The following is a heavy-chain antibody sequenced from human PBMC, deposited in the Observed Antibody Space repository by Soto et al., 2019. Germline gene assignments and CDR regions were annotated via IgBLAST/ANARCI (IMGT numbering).Heavy chain of an antibody. CDR2: ISAYDGKT. J-gene: IGHJ5*02. Sequence: ALVKVSCKTSGYTFNTYGINWVRQAPGKGLELMGWISAYDGKTTYAEKFQGRVTLTIDTSTSTAYMELRSLRSDDTAIYYCARDPHEFWTSYCFDPWGQGTPVTVSS. CDR3: ARDPHEFWTSYCFDP. CDR1: GYTFNTYG. D-gene: IGHD3-3*01. V-gene: IGHV1-18*01.